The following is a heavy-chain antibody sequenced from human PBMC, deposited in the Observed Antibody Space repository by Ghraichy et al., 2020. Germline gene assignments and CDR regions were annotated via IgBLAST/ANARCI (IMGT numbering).Heavy chain of an antibody. CDR2: IKEDGSEK. CDR1: GFTFSSYW. CDR3: VRSATRPDLGAY. V-gene: IGHV3-7*01. D-gene: IGHD6-6*01. J-gene: IGHJ4*02. Sequence: GGSLRLSCAASGFTFSSYWMSWVRQAPGKGLEWVANIKEDGSEKHYVDSVKGRFTVSRDNAKNSLSLQMNSLRVEDTSLYYCVRSATRPDLGAYWGQGTLVTVSS.